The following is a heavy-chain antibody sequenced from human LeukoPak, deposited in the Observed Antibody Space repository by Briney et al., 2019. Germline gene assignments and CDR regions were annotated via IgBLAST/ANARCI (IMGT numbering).Heavy chain of an antibody. D-gene: IGHD6-19*01. CDR1: GDSFSSVTDY. Sequence: SETLSLTCTVSGDSFSSVTDYWAWIRQPPGKGLEWIASVDYSGGTYYNPSLESRVAISADMSKNQFSLKLTSVAGADTAVYYCAGERGEEYSSGWYKTNYFDNWGQGIRVTVSS. CDR3: AGERGEEYSSGWYKTNYFDN. V-gene: IGHV4-39*07. J-gene: IGHJ4*02. CDR2: VDYSGGT.